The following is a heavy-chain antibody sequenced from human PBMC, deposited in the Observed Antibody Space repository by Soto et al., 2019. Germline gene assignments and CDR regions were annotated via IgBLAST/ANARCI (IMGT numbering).Heavy chain of an antibody. J-gene: IGHJ4*02. Sequence: GGSLRLSCAVSGFTVSSTFMSWVRQAPGKGLEWVSIIYTGGSTYNAESVKGRFSISRDNSKNTLYLQMNSLRVEDTAVYFCARGWRSQYGAPGDLDYWGQGTLVTVSS. D-gene: IGHD4-17*01. V-gene: IGHV3-53*01. CDR3: ARGWRSQYGAPGDLDY. CDR1: GFTVSSTF. CDR2: IYTGGST.